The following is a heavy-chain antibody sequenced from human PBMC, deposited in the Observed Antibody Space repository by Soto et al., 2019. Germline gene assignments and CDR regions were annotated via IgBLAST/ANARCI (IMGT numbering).Heavy chain of an antibody. V-gene: IGHV5-10-1*01. J-gene: IGHJ4*02. CDR1: GYSFAGYW. Sequence: GESLKISCKGSGYSFAGYWITWVRQKPGKGLEWMGRIDPSDSQTYYSPSFRGHVTISVTKSITTVFLQWSSLRASGTAMYYCARQIYDSDTGPNFQYYFDSWGQGTPVTVSS. D-gene: IGHD3-22*01. CDR3: ARQIYDSDTGPNFQYYFDS. CDR2: IDPSDSQT.